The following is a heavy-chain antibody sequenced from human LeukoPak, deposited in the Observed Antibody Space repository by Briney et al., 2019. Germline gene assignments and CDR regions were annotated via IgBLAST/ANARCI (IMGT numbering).Heavy chain of an antibody. V-gene: IGHV1-8*03. Sequence: ASGKVSCKASGYTFTRYDINWVRQATGQGLEWMGWMNPNSGNTGYEQKFQGRVTITRNTSISTAYMELSSLRSEDTAVYYCARGPYYDFWSGYLFLQNTYYYMDVWGKGTTVTVSS. D-gene: IGHD3-3*01. J-gene: IGHJ6*03. CDR3: ARGPYYDFWSGYLFLQNTYYYMDV. CDR1: GYTFTRYD. CDR2: MNPNSGNT.